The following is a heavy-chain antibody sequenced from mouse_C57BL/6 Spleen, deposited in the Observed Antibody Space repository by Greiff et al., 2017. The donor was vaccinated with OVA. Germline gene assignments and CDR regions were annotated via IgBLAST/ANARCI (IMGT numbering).Heavy chain of an antibody. Sequence: VQLQESGPELVKPGASVKISCKASGYAFSSSWMNWVKQRPGKGLEWIGRIYPGDGDTNYNGKFKGKATLTADKSSSTAYMLLSSLTSEDAAVYFCARFGDYAFAYWGQGPLVTVSA. D-gene: IGHD2-4*01. J-gene: IGHJ3*01. CDR2: IYPGDGDT. CDR1: GYAFSSSW. CDR3: ARFGDYAFAY. V-gene: IGHV1-82*01.